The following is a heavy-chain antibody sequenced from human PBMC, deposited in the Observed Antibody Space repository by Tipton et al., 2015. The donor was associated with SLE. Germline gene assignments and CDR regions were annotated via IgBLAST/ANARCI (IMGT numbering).Heavy chain of an antibody. CDR1: GGSISSGSYY. CDR3: ARVLGGKLGY. V-gene: IGHV4-61*10. J-gene: IGHJ4*02. Sequence: LRLSCTVSGGSISSGSYYWSWIRQPAGKGLEWIGYIYYSGSTYYNPSLKSRITISVDTSKNQFSLKLSSVTAADTAVYYCARVLGGKLGYWGQGTLVTVSS. D-gene: IGHD3-16*01. CDR2: IYYSGST.